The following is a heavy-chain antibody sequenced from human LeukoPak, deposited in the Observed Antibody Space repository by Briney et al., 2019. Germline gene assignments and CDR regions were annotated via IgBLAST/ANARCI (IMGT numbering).Heavy chain of an antibody. J-gene: IGHJ4*02. CDR3: ARVSGSGSYHVDY. CDR1: GVSFSGYY. CDR2: INHSGST. V-gene: IGHV4-34*01. D-gene: IGHD1-26*01. Sequence: SVTLSFTCAVYGVSFSGYYWSWLRQPPGKGLEWIGEINHSGSTNYNPSRKGRVTISVDTSKDQFSLKLSSVTAADTAVYYCARVSGSGSYHVDYWGQGTLVTVSS.